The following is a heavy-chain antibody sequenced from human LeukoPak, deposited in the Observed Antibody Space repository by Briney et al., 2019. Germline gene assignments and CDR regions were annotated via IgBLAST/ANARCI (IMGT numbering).Heavy chain of an antibody. CDR3: ARDRRPRGSGSYGNWFDP. Sequence: ASVKVSCKASGYTFTRYYMHWVRQAAGQGREWMGWINPNSGGTNYAQKFQGRVTMTRDTSISTAYMELSRLRSDDTAVYYCARDRRPRGSGSYGNWFDPWGQGTLVTVSS. J-gene: IGHJ5*02. CDR2: INPNSGGT. D-gene: IGHD3-10*01. CDR1: GYTFTRYY. V-gene: IGHV1-2*02.